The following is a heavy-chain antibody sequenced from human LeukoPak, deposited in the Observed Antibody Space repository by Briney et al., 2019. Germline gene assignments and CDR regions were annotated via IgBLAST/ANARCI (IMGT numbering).Heavy chain of an antibody. CDR3: ATLGTYYYDSSGSPGAFDI. CDR2: ISGSGGST. Sequence: GGSLRLSCAASGFTFSSYAMSWVRQAPGKGLEWVSAISGSGGSTYYADSVKGRFTISRDNSKNTLYLQMNSLRAEDTAVYYCATLGTYYYDSSGSPGAFDIWGQGTMVTVSS. J-gene: IGHJ3*02. CDR1: GFTFSSYA. D-gene: IGHD3-22*01. V-gene: IGHV3-23*01.